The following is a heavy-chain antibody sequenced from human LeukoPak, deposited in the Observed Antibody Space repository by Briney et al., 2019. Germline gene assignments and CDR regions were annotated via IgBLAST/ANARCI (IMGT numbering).Heavy chain of an antibody. CDR3: ASIYDSSGYYFDY. V-gene: IGHV4-34*01. D-gene: IGHD3-22*01. Sequence: PSETLSLTCAVYGGSFSGYYWSWIRQPPGKGLEWIGEINHSGSTNYNPSLESRVTISVDTSKNQFSLKLSSVTAADTAVYYCASIYDSSGYYFDYWGQGTLVTVSS. CDR1: GGSFSGYY. J-gene: IGHJ4*02. CDR2: INHSGST.